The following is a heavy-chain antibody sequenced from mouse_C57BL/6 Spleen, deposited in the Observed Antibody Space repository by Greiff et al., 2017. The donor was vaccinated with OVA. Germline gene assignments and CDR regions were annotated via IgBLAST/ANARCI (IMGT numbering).Heavy chain of an antibody. D-gene: IGHD2-4*01. CDR3: ARAHYDYLFAY. CDR2: INPNNGGT. V-gene: IGHV1-26*01. Sequence: EVQLQQSGPELVKPGASVKISCKASGYTFTDYYMNWVKQSHGQSLEWIGDINPNNGGTSYNQKFKGKATLTVDKSSSTAYMELRSLTSEDSAVYYCARAHYDYLFAYWGQGTLVTVSA. J-gene: IGHJ3*01. CDR1: GYTFTDYY.